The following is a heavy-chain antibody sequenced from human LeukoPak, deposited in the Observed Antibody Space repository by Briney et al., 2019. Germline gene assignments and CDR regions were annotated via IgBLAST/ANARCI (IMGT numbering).Heavy chain of an antibody. CDR1: GFTFRNYG. V-gene: IGHV3-30*18. J-gene: IGHJ4*02. Sequence: GRSLTLSCAASGFTFRNYGMHWVRQAPGKGLEWLAVISYDGSEKYYVDSVKGRFTISRDNAKNSLYLKMNSLRAEDTAVYYCANLDYFGSGSYYNVASWGQGTLVTVSS. D-gene: IGHD3-10*01. CDR2: ISYDGSEK. CDR3: ANLDYFGSGSYYNVAS.